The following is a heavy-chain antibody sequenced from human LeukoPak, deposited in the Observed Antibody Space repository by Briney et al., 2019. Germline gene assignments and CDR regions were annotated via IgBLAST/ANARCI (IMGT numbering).Heavy chain of an antibody. J-gene: IGHJ5*02. CDR3: AAMVRGVNPPNWFDP. D-gene: IGHD3-10*01. CDR1: GGSISGTNYY. CDR2: IYHSGST. Sequence: SETLSLTCTVSGGSISGTNYYWGWIRQPPGKGLEWIGSIYHSGSTYYNPSLKSRVTISVDTSKNQFSLKLSSVTAADTAVYYCAAMVRGVNPPNWFDPWGQGTLVTVSS. V-gene: IGHV4-39*07.